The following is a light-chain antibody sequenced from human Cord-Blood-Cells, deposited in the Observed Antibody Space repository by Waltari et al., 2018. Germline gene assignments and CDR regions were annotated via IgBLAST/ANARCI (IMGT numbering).Light chain of an antibody. CDR1: QSISSY. CDR3: QQYYSFPLT. J-gene: IGKJ4*01. V-gene: IGKV1D-8*01. Sequence: VILVTQSPSLLSASTGDRVTISCRMSQSISSYLAWYQQKPGKAPELLIYAASTLQSGVPSRFSGSGSGTDFTLTISCLQSEDFATYYCQQYYSFPLTFGGGTKVEIK. CDR2: AAS.